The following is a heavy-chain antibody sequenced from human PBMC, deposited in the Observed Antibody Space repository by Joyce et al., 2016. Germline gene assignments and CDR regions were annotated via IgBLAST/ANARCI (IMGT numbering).Heavy chain of an antibody. CDR2: ISSVSTYI. CDR3: ARGGIVYDYSMDL. J-gene: IGHJ6*02. V-gene: IGHV3-21*02. D-gene: IGHD3-22*01. CDR1: GFTFSTSS. Sequence: EVQLVESGGGLVKPGGSLRISCAASGFTFSTSSMSWFRRGPGKGLEWVSAISSVSTYIFDADSVKGRFTVSRDNAKNSLYLQMNSLRAEDTAVFFCARGGIVYDYSMDLWGQGTTVTVSS.